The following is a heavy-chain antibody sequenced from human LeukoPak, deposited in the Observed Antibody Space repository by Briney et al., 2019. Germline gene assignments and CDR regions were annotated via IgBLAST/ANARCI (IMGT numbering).Heavy chain of an antibody. D-gene: IGHD6-13*01. V-gene: IGHV3-7*01. J-gene: IGHJ3*02. CDR3: AKDRYSTISAGGTLDI. CDR2: IRDDGSEK. CDR1: GFTFSSYW. Sequence: QPGGSLRLSCAASGFTFSSYWMTWVRQAPGKGLEWVANIRDDGSEKYYVDSVKGRFTISRDNAKNSLYLRMNSLRAEDTAVYYCAKDRYSTISAGGTLDIWGQGTMVTVSS.